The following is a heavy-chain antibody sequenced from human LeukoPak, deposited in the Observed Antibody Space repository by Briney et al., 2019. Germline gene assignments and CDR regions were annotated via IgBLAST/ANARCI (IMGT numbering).Heavy chain of an antibody. D-gene: IGHD3-22*01. CDR3: VKRGVYDSSGYYYYCYFDY. CDR1: GFTFSSYA. Sequence: GGSLRLSCAASGFTFSSYAMSWVRQAPGKGLEWVSGISWSGGSTYYADSVKGRFAISRDNAKNPLYLQMNSLRAEDTALYYCVKRGVYDSSGYYYYCYFDYWGQGTLVTVSS. CDR2: ISWSGGST. J-gene: IGHJ4*02. V-gene: IGHV3-23*01.